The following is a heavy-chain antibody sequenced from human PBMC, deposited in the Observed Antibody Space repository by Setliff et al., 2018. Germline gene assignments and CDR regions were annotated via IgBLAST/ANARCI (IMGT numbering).Heavy chain of an antibody. Sequence: SETLSLTCAAYGGSFSGYYWSWIRQPPGKGLEWIGEINHSGSTNDNPSLKSRVTMSVDTSKNQFSLKLSPVTAADTAVYYCARDQYTFWSGYFYESSWFDPWGQGTLVTVSS. D-gene: IGHD3-3*01. CDR2: INHSGST. J-gene: IGHJ5*02. CDR3: ARDQYTFWSGYFYESSWFDP. V-gene: IGHV4-34*01. CDR1: GGSFSGYY.